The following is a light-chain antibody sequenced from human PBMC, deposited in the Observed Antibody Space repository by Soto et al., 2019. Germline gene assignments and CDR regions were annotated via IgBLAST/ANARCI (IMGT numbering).Light chain of an antibody. CDR2: GAS. Sequence: DTQMTQSPSTLSASVEDRVTITCRASQTTQTWLAWYQKKPGKAPQLLISGASNLASGVPSRFSGSGSGTEFTLTIDSLHPTDSATYYCQQYNYLWAFGQGTKVEIK. V-gene: IGKV1-5*01. CDR1: QTTQTW. CDR3: QQYNYLWA. J-gene: IGKJ1*01.